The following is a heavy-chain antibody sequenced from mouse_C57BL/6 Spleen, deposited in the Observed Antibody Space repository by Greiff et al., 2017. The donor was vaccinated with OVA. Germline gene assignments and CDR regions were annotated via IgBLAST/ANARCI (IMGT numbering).Heavy chain of an antibody. CDR2: INPNNGGT. CDR3: ARRIYYYGSLDY. Sequence: VQLKHSGPELVKPGASVKIPCKASGYTFTDYNMDWVKQSHGKSLEWIGDINPNNGGTIYNQKFKGKATLTVDKSSSTAYMELRSLTSEDTAVYYCARRIYYYGSLDYWGQGTTLTVSS. CDR1: GYTFTDYN. V-gene: IGHV1-18*01. J-gene: IGHJ2*01. D-gene: IGHD1-1*01.